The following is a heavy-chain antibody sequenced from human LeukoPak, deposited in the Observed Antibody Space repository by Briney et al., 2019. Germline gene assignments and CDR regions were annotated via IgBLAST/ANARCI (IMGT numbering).Heavy chain of an antibody. D-gene: IGHD1-26*01. CDR1: GFTLRSYG. CDR3: ARDASGSSTGLIDS. CDR2: ISTSSYYI. Sequence: GGSLRLSCAASGFTLRSYGMNWVRQAPGKAREWVSYISTSSYYIYYADSVKGRFTISRDDAKNSLYLQMHSLRTEDTAVYYCARDASGSSTGLIDSWGQGTLVTVSS. J-gene: IGHJ4*02. V-gene: IGHV3-21*01.